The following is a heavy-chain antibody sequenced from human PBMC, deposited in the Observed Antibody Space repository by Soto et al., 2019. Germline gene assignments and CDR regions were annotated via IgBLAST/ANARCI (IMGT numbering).Heavy chain of an antibody. CDR3: AHSTTGYSNSWLSDAFDI. D-gene: IGHD6-13*01. V-gene: IGHV2-5*02. CDR1: GFSLTTSGVG. J-gene: IGHJ3*02. CDR2: IYWDDDK. Sequence: SGPTLVNPTQTLTLTCTFSGFSLTTSGVGVGWIRQPPGKALEWLAVIYWDDDKRYSPSLKSRLTITKDTSKNQVVLTMTNMDPVDTATYYCAHSTTGYSNSWLSDAFDIWGQGTMVTV.